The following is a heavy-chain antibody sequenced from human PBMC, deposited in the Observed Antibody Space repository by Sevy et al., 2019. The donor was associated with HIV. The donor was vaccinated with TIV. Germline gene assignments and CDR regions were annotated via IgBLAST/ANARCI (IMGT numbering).Heavy chain of an antibody. CDR3: ERGRFDWNDALDY. CDR1: GFNFDDYG. Sequence: GGSLRLSCAASGFNFDDYGLSWVRQGPGKGLEWVSHINWNSGSTDYADSVKGRFTISRDNAKKSLYLQMDSLRVEDTALYYCERGRFDWNDALDYWGQGTLVTVSS. D-gene: IGHD1-1*01. CDR2: INWNSGST. J-gene: IGHJ4*02. V-gene: IGHV3-20*04.